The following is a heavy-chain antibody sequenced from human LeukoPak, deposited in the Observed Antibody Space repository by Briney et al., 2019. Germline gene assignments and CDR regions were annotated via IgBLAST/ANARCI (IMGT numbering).Heavy chain of an antibody. CDR2: ISTSSSYI. D-gene: IGHD6-19*01. Sequence: GGSLRLSCAASGFTFGSYGMHWVRQAPGKGLEWVSFISTSSSYIYYVDSVKGRFTISRDNAKNSLYLQMNSLRAEDTAVYYCARGGSGWYEGDYWGQGTLVTVSS. J-gene: IGHJ4*02. V-gene: IGHV3-21*01. CDR3: ARGGSGWYEGDY. CDR1: GFTFGSYG.